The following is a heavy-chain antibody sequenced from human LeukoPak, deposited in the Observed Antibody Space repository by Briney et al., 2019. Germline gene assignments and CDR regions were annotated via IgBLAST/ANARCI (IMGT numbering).Heavy chain of an antibody. Sequence: GESLQISCQGSGYRFTSYWIGWVRQVPGKGLEWMGIIYTGDSNTKYSPSFQGQVTISVDKSISTAYLQWSSLKASDTAMYYCARLGGSAYCVSTTCHFDYWGQGTLVTVSS. CDR3: ARLGGSAYCVSTTCHFDY. V-gene: IGHV5-51*01. D-gene: IGHD2-2*01. CDR1: GYRFTSYW. J-gene: IGHJ4*02. CDR2: IYTGDSNT.